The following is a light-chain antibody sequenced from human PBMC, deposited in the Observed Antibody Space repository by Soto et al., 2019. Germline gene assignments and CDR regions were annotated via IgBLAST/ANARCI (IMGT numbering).Light chain of an antibody. CDR1: SRDVGGYNY. Sequence: QSVLTQPASVSGSPGQSITISCTGTSRDVGGYNYVSWYQQYPGKAPKLMIYDVSNRPSGVSNRFSGSKSGNTASLTISGLQAEDEADYYCSSYTGSSTLVFGGGTKLTVL. CDR2: DVS. J-gene: IGLJ2*01. V-gene: IGLV2-14*01. CDR3: SSYTGSSTLV.